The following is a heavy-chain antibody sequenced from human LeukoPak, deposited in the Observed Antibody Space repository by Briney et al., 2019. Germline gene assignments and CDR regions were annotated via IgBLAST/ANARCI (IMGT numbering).Heavy chain of an antibody. D-gene: IGHD3-3*01. CDR1: GFTFSSYS. CDR2: ISSSSSTI. J-gene: IGHJ4*02. CDR3: ARDRITIFGVVIDYFDY. Sequence: LGGSLRLSCAASGFTFSSYSMNWVRQAPGNGLEWVSYISSSSSTIYYADSVKGRFTISRDNAKNSLYLQMNSLRAEDTAVYYCARDRITIFGVVIDYFDYWGQGTLVTVSS. V-gene: IGHV3-48*01.